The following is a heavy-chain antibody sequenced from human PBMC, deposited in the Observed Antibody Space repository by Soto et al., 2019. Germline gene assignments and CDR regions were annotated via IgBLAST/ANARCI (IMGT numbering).Heavy chain of an antibody. CDR3: ARDFVESAVSYYYYGMDV. CDR2: ISYDGSNK. D-gene: IGHD3-10*01. CDR1: GFTFSSYA. J-gene: IGHJ6*02. V-gene: IGHV3-30-3*01. Sequence: GSLRLSCAASGFTFSSYAMHWVRQAPGKGLEWVAVISYDGSNKYYADSVKGRFTISRDNSKNTLYLQMNSLRAEDTAVYYCARDFVESAVSYYYYGMDVWGQGTTVTVSS.